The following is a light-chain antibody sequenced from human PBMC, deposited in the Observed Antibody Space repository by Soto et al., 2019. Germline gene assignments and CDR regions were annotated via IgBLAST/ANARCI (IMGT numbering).Light chain of an antibody. CDR2: GAS. V-gene: IGKV3-20*01. Sequence: EIVLTQSPGTLSLSPGERGTLSCRASQSVTNNYLAWYQQKRVQPPRLLIHGASSRATGIPDRFSGSGSGTDFTLTISGLEPEDFAVYYCQQYSTPPMYTFGQGTQVEIK. CDR3: QQYSTPPMYT. CDR1: QSVTNNY. J-gene: IGKJ2*01.